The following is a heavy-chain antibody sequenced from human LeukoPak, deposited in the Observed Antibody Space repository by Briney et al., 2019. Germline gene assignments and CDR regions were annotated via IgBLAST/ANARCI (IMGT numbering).Heavy chain of an antibody. CDR2: ISFYNGDS. Sequence: EASVKVSCKASGYTFTNVGISWGRQAPGQGLGWMGWISFYNGDSSYAQKFQGRVTMTPDTSTRAAYMELSSLRSDDTAVYYCLRDAQRPRLTPDYWGQGSLVTVSS. CDR1: GYTFTNVG. V-gene: IGHV1-18*01. D-gene: IGHD6-25*01. J-gene: IGHJ4*02. CDR3: LRDAQRPRLTPDY.